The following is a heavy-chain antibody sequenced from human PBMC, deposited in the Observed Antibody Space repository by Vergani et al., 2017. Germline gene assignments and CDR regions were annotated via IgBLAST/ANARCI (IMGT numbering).Heavy chain of an antibody. Sequence: QVQLQESGPGLVKPSQTLSLTCSVSGDSISSGVYYWNWIRQHPGKGLECIGYIYSTGSTHHNPSLRRRINMSVDTSKNQFSLKLNSVTAADTAMYYCARRGGYDEGDAFRIGYFDSWGPGILVTVSS. D-gene: IGHD3-22*01. CDR2: IYSTGST. CDR3: ARRGGYDEGDAFRIGYFDS. V-gene: IGHV4-31*03. J-gene: IGHJ4*02. CDR1: GDSISSGVYY.